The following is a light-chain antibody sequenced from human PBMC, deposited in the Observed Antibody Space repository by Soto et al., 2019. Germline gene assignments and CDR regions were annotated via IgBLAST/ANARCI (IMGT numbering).Light chain of an antibody. V-gene: IGLV4-69*01. CDR1: SGYSTYA. CDR2: INYDGPH. Sequence: QLVLTQSPSASASLGASVKLTCTLSSGYSTYAIAWHQKQSEKGPRFLMKINYDGPHSTGDGFFDRFSGSSSGAARHLTIASLQSEADADYYCQSLGTGIQVFGGGTKLTVL. CDR3: QSLGTGIQV. J-gene: IGLJ3*02.